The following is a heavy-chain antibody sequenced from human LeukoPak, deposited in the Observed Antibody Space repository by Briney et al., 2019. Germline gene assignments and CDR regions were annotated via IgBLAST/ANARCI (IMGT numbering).Heavy chain of an antibody. V-gene: IGHV4-38-2*02. CDR3: ARELKVGNTGYYFDY. CDR2: IYHSGST. J-gene: IGHJ4*02. CDR1: GYSISSGYY. Sequence: SETLSLTCTVSGYSISSGYYWGWIRQPPGKGLEWIGSIYHSGSTYYNPSLKSRVTISVDTSKNQFSLKLSSVTAADTAVYYCARELKVGNTGYYFDYWGQGTLVTVSS. D-gene: IGHD2/OR15-2a*01.